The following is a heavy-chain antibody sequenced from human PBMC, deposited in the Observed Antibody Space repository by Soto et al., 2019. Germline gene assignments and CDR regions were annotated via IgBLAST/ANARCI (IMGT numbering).Heavy chain of an antibody. Sequence: GGSLRLAGAASGFTFSSYAMSWVGQAPGKGLEWVSAISGSGGSTYYADSVKGRFTISRDNSKNTLYLQMNSLRAEDTAVYYCAKDHDSSGYRNWFDPWGQGTLVTVSS. CDR3: AKDHDSSGYRNWFDP. J-gene: IGHJ5*02. CDR2: ISGSGGST. CDR1: GFTFSSYA. V-gene: IGHV3-23*01. D-gene: IGHD3-22*01.